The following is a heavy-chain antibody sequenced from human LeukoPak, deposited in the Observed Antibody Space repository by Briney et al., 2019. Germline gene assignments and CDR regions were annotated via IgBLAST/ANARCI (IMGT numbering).Heavy chain of an antibody. V-gene: IGHV3-21*01. D-gene: IGHD6-13*01. J-gene: IGHJ5*02. Sequence: GGSLRLSCAASGFTFSSYSMNWVRQAPGKGLEWVSSISSSSSYIYYADSVKGRFTISRDNAKNSLYLQMNSLRAEDTAVYYCARDFTLGSWYNWFDPWGQGTLVIVSS. CDR2: ISSSSSYI. CDR1: GFTFSSYS. CDR3: ARDFTLGSWYNWFDP.